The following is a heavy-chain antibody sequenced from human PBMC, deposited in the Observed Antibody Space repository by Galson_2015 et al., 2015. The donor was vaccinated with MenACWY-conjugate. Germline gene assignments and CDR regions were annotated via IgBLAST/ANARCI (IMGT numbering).Heavy chain of an antibody. D-gene: IGHD6-6*01. J-gene: IGHJ6*02. V-gene: IGHV4-4*02. CDR2: IYHSGST. Sequence: WIGEIYHSGSTNYNPSLKSRVTISVDTSKNQFSLKLSSVTAADTAVYYCAIAYSSALYYYGMDVWGQGTTVTVSS. CDR3: AIAYSSALYYYGMDV.